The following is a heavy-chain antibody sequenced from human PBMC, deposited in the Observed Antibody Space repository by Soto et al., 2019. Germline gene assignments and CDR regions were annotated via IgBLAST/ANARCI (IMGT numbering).Heavy chain of an antibody. J-gene: IGHJ4*02. CDR1: GITISNYP. D-gene: IGHD3-22*01. V-gene: IGHV3-23*01. CDR3: VKDDGGYPSTAPH. Sequence: EVQLLESGGGLVQPGGSLRLSCAASGITISNYPMSWVRQAPGKGLDWVSGISGSGDRTYYADSAQGRFTISKDSSRNSLSLQLDSLGVEDTAVYFCVKDDGGYPSTAPHWGQGTLVTVSS. CDR2: ISGSGDRT.